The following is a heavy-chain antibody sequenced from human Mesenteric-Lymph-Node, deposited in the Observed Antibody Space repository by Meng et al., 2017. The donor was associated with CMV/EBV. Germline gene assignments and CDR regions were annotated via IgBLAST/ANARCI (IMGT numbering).Heavy chain of an antibody. Sequence: GSLRLSCAVSGASLRGYYWTWVRQPPGKGLEWIGEINHNGDSNYNASLRSRVTISVDTSKNQFSLKLSSVTAADTAVYYCARWFDCSSTSCYRWFDPWGQGTLVTVSS. D-gene: IGHD2-2*01. CDR3: ARWFDCSSTSCYRWFDP. V-gene: IGHV4-34*01. J-gene: IGHJ5*02. CDR2: INHNGDS. CDR1: GASLRGYY.